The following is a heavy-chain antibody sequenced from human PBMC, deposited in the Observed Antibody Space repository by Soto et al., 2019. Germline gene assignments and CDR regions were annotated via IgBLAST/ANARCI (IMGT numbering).Heavy chain of an antibody. Sequence: QVQLLESGGGVVQPGGSVRLSCATSGFSFAGYSMNWFRQAPGKGLEWVAVTPSDGGAKLYAASVMGRFSVTREDYWKTLFQEKMTLRGEETAMFYCWGEVVVKRCYFDYWGQGTLVTVSS. V-gene: IGHV3-30*04. CDR2: TPSDGGAK. J-gene: IGHJ4*02. CDR3: WGEVVVKRCYFDY. D-gene: IGHD2-21*01. CDR1: GFSFAGYS.